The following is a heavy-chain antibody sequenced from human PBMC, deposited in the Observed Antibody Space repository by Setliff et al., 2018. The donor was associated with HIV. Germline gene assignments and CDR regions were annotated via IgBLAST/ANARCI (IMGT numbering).Heavy chain of an antibody. CDR2: IYHSGGT. CDR3: ARVPFTTGFDY. Sequence: KTSETLSLTCAVSGYSISSGYYWGWIRQPPGRGLEWIGNIYHSGGTHYNPSLRSRVTISVDTSKNHFSLKLSSVTAADTAVFYCARVPFTTGFDYWGQRILVTVSS. V-gene: IGHV4-38-2*01. J-gene: IGHJ4*02. CDR1: GYSISSGYY. D-gene: IGHD3-3*01.